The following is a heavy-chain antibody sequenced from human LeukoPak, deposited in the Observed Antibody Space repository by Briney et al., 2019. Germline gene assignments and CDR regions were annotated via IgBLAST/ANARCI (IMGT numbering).Heavy chain of an antibody. Sequence: SETLSLTCAVSGYPISSGYYWGWIRQPPGKGLEWIGSIYHSGSTYYNPSLKSRVTISVDTSKNQFSLKLSSVTAADTAVYYCAREKWELFDYWGQGTLVTVSS. V-gene: IGHV4-38-2*02. CDR3: AREKWELFDY. D-gene: IGHD1-26*01. CDR2: IYHSGST. CDR1: GYPISSGYY. J-gene: IGHJ4*02.